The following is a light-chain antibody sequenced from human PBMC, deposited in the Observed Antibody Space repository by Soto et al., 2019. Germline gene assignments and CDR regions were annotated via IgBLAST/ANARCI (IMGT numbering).Light chain of an antibody. CDR2: GAS. J-gene: IGKJ1*01. CDR3: QQYGSSPRT. CDR1: QSVSSSY. V-gene: IGKV3-20*01. Sequence: EIVLTQSPGTLSLSPGERATXSXRASQSVSSSYLAWYQQKPGQAPRLLIYGASSRATGIPDRFSGSGSGTDFTLTIRRLEPEDFAVYYCQQYGSSPRTFGQGTKVEIK.